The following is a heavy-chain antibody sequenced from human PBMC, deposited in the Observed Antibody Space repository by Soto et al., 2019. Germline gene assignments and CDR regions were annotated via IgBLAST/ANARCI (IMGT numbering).Heavy chain of an antibody. D-gene: IGHD3-10*01. Sequence: SETLYLTCTVSGGSISSSSYYWGWIRQPPGKGLEWIGSIYYSGSTYYNPSLKSRVTISVDTSKNQFSLKLSSVTAADTAVYYCAKGGSGSYSNAFDIWGQGTMVT. J-gene: IGHJ3*02. CDR3: AKGGSGSYSNAFDI. V-gene: IGHV4-39*01. CDR2: IYYSGST. CDR1: GGSISSSSYY.